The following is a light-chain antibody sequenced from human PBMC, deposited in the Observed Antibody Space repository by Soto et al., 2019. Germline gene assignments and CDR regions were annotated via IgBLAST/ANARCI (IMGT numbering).Light chain of an antibody. CDR3: EQYGSLSWT. Sequence: IVMTQSPAPVSVSPWERANLSCTASQSVGTKLAWYQQTPGQAPRLLIYGASTRATGIPARFSGSGSGTDFTLTISRLEPEDFAVYYCEQYGSLSWTVGNGTKVDIK. CDR2: GAS. CDR1: QSVGTK. V-gene: IGKV3-15*01. J-gene: IGKJ1*01.